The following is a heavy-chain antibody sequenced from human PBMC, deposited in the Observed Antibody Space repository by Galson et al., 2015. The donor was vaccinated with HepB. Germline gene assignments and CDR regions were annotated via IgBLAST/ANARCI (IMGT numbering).Heavy chain of an antibody. CDR1: GLDINSYG. CDR2: ISYDGGNGGDK. V-gene: IGHV3-30*03. Sequence: SLRLSCAASGLDINSYGVHWIRQAPGKGLEWVAMISYDGGNGGDKYYTDSVKGRFTTSRDRSENTVHLQMNGPRTEDTAVYYCARDFGSSGWYNWFDPWGQGTLVVVSS. D-gene: IGHD6-6*01. J-gene: IGHJ5*02. CDR3: ARDFGSSGWYNWFDP.